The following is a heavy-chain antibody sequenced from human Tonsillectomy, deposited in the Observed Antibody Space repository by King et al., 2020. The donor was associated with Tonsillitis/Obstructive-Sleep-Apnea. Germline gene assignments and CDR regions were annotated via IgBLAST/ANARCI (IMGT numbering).Heavy chain of an antibody. CDR2: ISSSGRTI. D-gene: IGHD3-16*01. J-gene: IGHJ4*02. Sequence: DVQLVESGGGLVQPGGSLRLSCAASGFTFSSYEMNWVRQAPGKGLEWVSYISSSGRTIFYADSVKGRFTISRDNAKNSLYLQMNSLRPEDTAVYYCATLGRLGSYFDYWGQGTLVTVSS. CDR1: GFTFSSYE. V-gene: IGHV3-48*03. CDR3: ATLGRLGSYFDY.